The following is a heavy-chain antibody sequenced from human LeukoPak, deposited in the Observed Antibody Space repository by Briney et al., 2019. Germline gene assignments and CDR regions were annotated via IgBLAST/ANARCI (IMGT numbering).Heavy chain of an antibody. Sequence: GGSLRFSCAASGFTFYNYDMHWVRQAPGKGLEWVAFIRYDGGDKYYVDSVKGRFTISRDNSKNTLYLQMSSLRAEDTAVYYCANPRLYWGQGTLVTVSS. CDR1: GFTFYNYD. CDR2: IRYDGGDK. V-gene: IGHV3-30*02. J-gene: IGHJ4*02. CDR3: ANPRLY.